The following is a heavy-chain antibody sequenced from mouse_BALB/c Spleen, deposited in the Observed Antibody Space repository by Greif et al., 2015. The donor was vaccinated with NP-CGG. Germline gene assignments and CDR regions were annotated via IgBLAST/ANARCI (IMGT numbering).Heavy chain of an antibody. CDR3: ASSYRYDGAY. Sequence: EVKLVESGAELVKPGASVKLSCTASGFNIKDTYMHWVKQRPEQGLEWIGRIDPANGNTKCDPKFQGKATITADTSSNTAYLQLSSLTSEDTAVYYCASSYRYDGAYWGQGTLVTVSA. D-gene: IGHD2-14*01. J-gene: IGHJ3*01. CDR1: GFNIKDTY. CDR2: IDPANGNT. V-gene: IGHV14-3*02.